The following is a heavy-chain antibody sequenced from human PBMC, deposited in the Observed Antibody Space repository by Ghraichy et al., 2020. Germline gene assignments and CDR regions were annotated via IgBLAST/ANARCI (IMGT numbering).Heavy chain of an antibody. V-gene: IGHV1-18*01. CDR2: ISSHSGKR. CDR1: GYNFINYG. CDR3: ARDLSETPFGY. J-gene: IGHJ4*02. Sequence: ASVKVSCKASGYNFINYGISWVRQAPGQGLEWMGWISSHSGKRNYARKFQDRVSITTDTSTNTVHMELRSLRADDTAIYFCARDLSETPFGYWGQGTWVTVSS.